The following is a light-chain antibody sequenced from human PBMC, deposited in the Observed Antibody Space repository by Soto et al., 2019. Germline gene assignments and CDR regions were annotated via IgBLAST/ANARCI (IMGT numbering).Light chain of an antibody. V-gene: IGKV3-20*01. Sequence: EIALTQSPGTLSLSPGERAALSCRASQSMNSKYLAWYQQKPGQAPRLLIHRASSRATGIPDRFSGSGSGTDFTLTISRLEREDFAVYYCQLYGRFFGPGTKVDVK. CDR2: RAS. CDR1: QSMNSKY. J-gene: IGKJ3*01. CDR3: QLYGRF.